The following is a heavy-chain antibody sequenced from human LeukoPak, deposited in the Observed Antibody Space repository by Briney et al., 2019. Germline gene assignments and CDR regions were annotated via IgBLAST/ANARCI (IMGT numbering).Heavy chain of an antibody. J-gene: IGHJ4*02. V-gene: IGHV4-39*01. Sequence: SETLSLTCTVSGGSISSSSYYWGWIRQPPGKGLEWIGSIYYSGSTYYNPSLKSRVTISVDTSKNQFSLKLSSVTAADTAVYYCARLRAGIAAAGTGRVAAGGYYFDYWGQGTLVTVSS. D-gene: IGHD6-13*01. CDR2: IYYSGST. CDR3: ARLRAGIAAAGTGRVAAGGYYFDY. CDR1: GGSISSSSYY.